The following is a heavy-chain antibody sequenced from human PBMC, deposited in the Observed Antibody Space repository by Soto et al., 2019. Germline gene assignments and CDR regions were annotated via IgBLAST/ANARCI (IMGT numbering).Heavy chain of an antibody. CDR2: ISYDGSNK. D-gene: IGHD6-6*01. J-gene: IGHJ6*02. Sequence: QVQLVESGGGVVQPGRSLRLSCAASGFTFSSYAMHWVRQAPGKGLEWVAVISYDGSNKYYADSVKGRFTISRDNSKNTLYLQMNSLRAEDTAVYYCAREGTQQLVTYYYYGMDVWGQGTTVTVSS. V-gene: IGHV3-30-3*01. CDR3: AREGTQQLVTYYYYGMDV. CDR1: GFTFSSYA.